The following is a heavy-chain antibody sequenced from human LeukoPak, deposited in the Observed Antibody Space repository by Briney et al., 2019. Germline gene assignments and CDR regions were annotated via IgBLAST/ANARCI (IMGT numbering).Heavy chain of an antibody. V-gene: IGHV4-59*01. D-gene: IGHD4-17*01. CDR2: IYYSGST. CDR1: GGSISSYY. Sequence: PSETLSLTCTVSGGSISSYYWSWIRQPPGKGLEWIGYIYYSGSTNFNPSLKSRVTISVDTSKNQFSLELSSVTAADTAVYYCARHDYGDYGGALNFDYWGQGTLVTVSS. CDR3: ARHDYGDYGGALNFDY. J-gene: IGHJ4*02.